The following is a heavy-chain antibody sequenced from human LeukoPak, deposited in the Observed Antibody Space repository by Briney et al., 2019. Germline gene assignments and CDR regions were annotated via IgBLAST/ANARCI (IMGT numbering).Heavy chain of an antibody. Sequence: SETLSLTCAVSGGSISSSNWWSWVRQPPGKGLEWIGEIYHSGSTNYNPSLKSRVTISVDKSKNQFSLKLSSVTAADTAVYYCARAGVSYSSSWYLNLPSFYYYYGMDVWGQGTTVTVSS. CDR2: IYHSGST. CDR3: ARAGVSYSSSWYLNLPSFYYYYGMDV. CDR1: GGSISSSNW. D-gene: IGHD6-13*01. V-gene: IGHV4-4*02. J-gene: IGHJ6*02.